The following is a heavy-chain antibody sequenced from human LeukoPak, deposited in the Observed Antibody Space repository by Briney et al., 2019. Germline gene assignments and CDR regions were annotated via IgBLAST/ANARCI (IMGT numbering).Heavy chain of an antibody. J-gene: IGHJ4*02. CDR1: GYTFTSYY. CDR3: ARDLMIVVVFDY. D-gene: IGHD3-22*01. CDR2: INPNSGGT. V-gene: IGHV1-2*02. Sequence: ASVKVSCKASGYTFTSYYMHWVRQAPGQGLEWMGWINPNSGGTNYAQKFQGRVTMTRDTSISTAYMELSRLRSDDTAVYYCARDLMIVVVFDYWGQGTLVTVSS.